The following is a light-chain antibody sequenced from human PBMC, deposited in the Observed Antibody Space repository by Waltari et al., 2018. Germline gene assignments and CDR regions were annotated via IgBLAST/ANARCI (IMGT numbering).Light chain of an antibody. V-gene: IGKV4-1*01. Sequence: DIVMTQSPDSLAVSLGERATINCKSSQSILYSSNNKNYLAWYQQKPGQPPELLIYWASTRESGVPDRCSGSGSGTEFTLTISSLQAEDVAVYYCQQYYSTPQTFGQGTKVEIK. J-gene: IGKJ1*01. CDR3: QQYYSTPQT. CDR2: WAS. CDR1: QSILYSSNNKNY.